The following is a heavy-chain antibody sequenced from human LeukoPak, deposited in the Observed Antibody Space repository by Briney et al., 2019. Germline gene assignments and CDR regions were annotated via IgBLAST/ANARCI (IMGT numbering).Heavy chain of an antibody. CDR1: GFTFSSYG. CDR3: ARKLLHYDRNGPSFDY. Sequence: GGSLRLSCAASGFTFSSYGMHWVRQAPGKGLEWVAVIWYDGSNKYYADSARGRFSISRDNSRNTLYLQLNSLRAEDTAVYYCARKLLHYDRNGPSFDYWGQGTLVTVSS. CDR2: IWYDGSNK. V-gene: IGHV3-33*01. J-gene: IGHJ4*02. D-gene: IGHD3-22*01.